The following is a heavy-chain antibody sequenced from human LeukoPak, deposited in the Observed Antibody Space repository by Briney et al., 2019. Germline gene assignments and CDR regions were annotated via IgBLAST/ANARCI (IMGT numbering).Heavy chain of an antibody. D-gene: IGHD2-15*01. J-gene: IGHJ5*02. CDR1: GYTFTNYG. CDR3: VRDYFCSGGTCDDCFDP. V-gene: IGHV1-18*01. CDR2: ISTYDHDT. Sequence: ASVKVSCKASGYTFTNYGISWVRQAPGQGLEWMAWISTYDHDTNYAQKFRGRVTMTTDTSTSTAYMELRSLGSDDTAVYYCVRDYFCSGGTCDDCFDPWGQGTLATVSS.